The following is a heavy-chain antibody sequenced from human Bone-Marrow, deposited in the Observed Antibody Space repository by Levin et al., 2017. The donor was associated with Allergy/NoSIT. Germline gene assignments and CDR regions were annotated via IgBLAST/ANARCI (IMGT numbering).Heavy chain of an antibody. CDR3: ARSIAIFEALDY. V-gene: IGHV3-23*01. CDR2: VSGRGDTT. D-gene: IGHD3-3*01. Sequence: GESLKISCAASGFSFHNYATTWVRQAPGKGLEWVSAVSGRGDTTYYSDSVKGRFTISRDNSKSTVFLQMSSLRAEDTAVYYCARSIAIFEALDYWGQGTLVTVSS. J-gene: IGHJ4*02. CDR1: GFSFHNYA.